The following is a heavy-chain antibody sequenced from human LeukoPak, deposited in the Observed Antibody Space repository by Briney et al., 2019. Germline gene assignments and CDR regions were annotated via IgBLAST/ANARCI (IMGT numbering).Heavy chain of an antibody. J-gene: IGHJ4*02. CDR2: INWNGGST. D-gene: IGHD3-3*01. V-gene: IGHV3-20*04. CDR3: ARDRSAYYDFWSGYYYNY. CDR1: GFTFDDYG. Sequence: GGSLRLSCAASGFTFDDYGMSWVRQAPGKGLEWVSGINWNGGSTGYADSVKGRFTISRDNAKNSLYLQMNSLRAEDTAVYYCARDRSAYYDFWSGYYYNYWGQGTLVTVSS.